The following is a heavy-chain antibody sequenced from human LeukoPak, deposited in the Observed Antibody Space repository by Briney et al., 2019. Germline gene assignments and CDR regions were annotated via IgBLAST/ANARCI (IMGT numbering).Heavy chain of an antibody. Sequence: GGSLRLSCAASGFTFRSYEMNWVRQAPGKALDWVSYISSSGSTIYYADSVKGRFTISRDNAKNSLYLQMNSLRAEDTAVYYCAELGITMIGGVWGKGTTVTISS. CDR1: GFTFRSYE. CDR3: AELGITMIGGV. CDR2: ISSSGSTI. J-gene: IGHJ6*04. V-gene: IGHV3-48*03. D-gene: IGHD3-10*02.